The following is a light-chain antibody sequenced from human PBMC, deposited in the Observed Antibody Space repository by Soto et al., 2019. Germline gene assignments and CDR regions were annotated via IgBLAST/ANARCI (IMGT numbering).Light chain of an antibody. V-gene: IGKV3-15*01. J-gene: IGKJ1*01. CDR3: QQYNNWWT. Sequence: EIVMTQSPATLSVSPGERATLSCRASQSVNTNLAWYQHKPGQVPRLLIYGASTRATGIPARFSGSGSGTEFTLTISSLQSEDFAVYYWQQYNNWWTFGQGTKVEIK. CDR2: GAS. CDR1: QSVNTN.